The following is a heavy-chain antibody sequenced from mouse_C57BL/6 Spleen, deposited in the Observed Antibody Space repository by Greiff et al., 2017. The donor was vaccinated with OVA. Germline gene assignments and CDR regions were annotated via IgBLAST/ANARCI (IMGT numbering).Heavy chain of an antibody. D-gene: IGHD2-3*01. CDR1: GYTFTSYW. Sequence: VQLQQPGAELVRPGSSVKLSCKASGYTFTSYWMHWVKQRPIQGLEWIGNIDPSDSETHYNQKFTDKATLTVDKSSSTAYMQLSRLTSEDSAVYYSARMIYDGYYGDFDYWGQGTTLTVSS. CDR2: IDPSDSET. V-gene: IGHV1-52*01. CDR3: ARMIYDGYYGDFDY. J-gene: IGHJ2*01.